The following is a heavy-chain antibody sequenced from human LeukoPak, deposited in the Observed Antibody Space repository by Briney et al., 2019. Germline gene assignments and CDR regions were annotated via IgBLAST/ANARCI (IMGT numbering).Heavy chain of an antibody. Sequence: XETLSLTCTVSGASITSYYWNWIRQPPGKGLEWIGFIYYTGSTNYNPSLKSRVTISVDTSKNQFSLKLNSVTAADTAVYFCARVGGPAEYWGQGTLAIVSS. D-gene: IGHD2-2*01. J-gene: IGHJ4*02. CDR1: GASITSYY. V-gene: IGHV4-59*01. CDR2: IYYTGST. CDR3: ARVGGPAEY.